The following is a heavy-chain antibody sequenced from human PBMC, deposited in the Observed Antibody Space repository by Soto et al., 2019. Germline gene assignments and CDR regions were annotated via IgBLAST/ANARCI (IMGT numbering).Heavy chain of an antibody. CDR1: GFTFTTNA. Sequence: GGSLRLSCASSGFTFTTNAMSWVRQAPGKGLEWVSIIWYDGSNKYYADSVKGRFTISRDNSKNTLYLQMNSLRAEDTAVYYCARGPDYYDMGPFDIWGQGTMVTVSS. CDR2: IWYDGSNK. V-gene: IGHV3-33*08. J-gene: IGHJ3*02. D-gene: IGHD3-22*01. CDR3: ARGPDYYDMGPFDI.